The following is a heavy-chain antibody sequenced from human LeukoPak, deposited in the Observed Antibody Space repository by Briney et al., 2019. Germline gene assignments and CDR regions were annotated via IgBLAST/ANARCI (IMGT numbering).Heavy chain of an antibody. CDR1: GFTFSSYA. CDR3: AREKGSLY. J-gene: IGHJ4*02. V-gene: IGHV3-66*01. CDR2: IYSGGST. Sequence: GGSLRLSCAASGFTFSSYAMHWVRQAPGKGLEWVSVIYSGGSTYYADSVKGRFTISRDNSKNTLYLQMNSLRAEDTAVYYCAREKGSLYWGQGTLVTVSS. D-gene: IGHD2-15*01.